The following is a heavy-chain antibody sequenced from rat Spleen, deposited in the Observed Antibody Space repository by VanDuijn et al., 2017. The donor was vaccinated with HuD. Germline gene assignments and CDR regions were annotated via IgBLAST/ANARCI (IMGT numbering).Heavy chain of an antibody. CDR1: GFTFSDYY. D-gene: IGHD1-11*01. J-gene: IGHJ2*01. V-gene: IGHV5-25*01. CDR3: ARREYGGFFGYFDY. Sequence: EVQLVESDGGLVQPGRSLKLSCAASGFTFSDYYMAWVRQAPTKGLEWVASISPSGKSTYYRDSVKGRFTISRDNAESTLYLQMDGLRSEDTATYYCARREYGGFFGYFDYWGQGVMVTVSS. CDR2: ISPSGKST.